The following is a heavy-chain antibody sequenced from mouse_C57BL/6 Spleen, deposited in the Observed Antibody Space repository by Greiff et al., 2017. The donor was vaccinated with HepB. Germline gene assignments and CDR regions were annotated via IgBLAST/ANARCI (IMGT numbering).Heavy chain of an antibody. CDR1: GYTFTSYW. CDR2: IDPSDSYT. V-gene: IGHV1-69*01. Sequence: QVQLQQPGAELVMPGASVKLSCKASGYTFTSYWMHWVKQRPGQGLEWIGEIDPSDSYTNYNQKFKGKSTLTVDKSSSTAYRQLSSLTSEDSAVYYCARGGTTVVKGYYFDYWGQGTTLTVSS. CDR3: ARGGTTVVKGYYFDY. J-gene: IGHJ2*01. D-gene: IGHD1-1*01.